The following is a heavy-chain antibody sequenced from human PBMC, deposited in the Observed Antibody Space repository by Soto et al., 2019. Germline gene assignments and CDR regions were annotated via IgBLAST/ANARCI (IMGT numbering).Heavy chain of an antibody. V-gene: IGHV2-5*02. D-gene: IGHD3-9*01. Sequence: QITLKESGPTLVRPTQTLTLTCAFSGFSLSTSGVGVGWIRQPPGKALEWLAVIYWDGSKHYSPSLRSRLTITNDTSKNQAVLTMTNMDPMDTGTYYCAHKGPEDWPLDYWGQGTLVTVSS. CDR2: IYWDGSK. CDR1: GFSLSTSGVG. CDR3: AHKGPEDWPLDY. J-gene: IGHJ4*02.